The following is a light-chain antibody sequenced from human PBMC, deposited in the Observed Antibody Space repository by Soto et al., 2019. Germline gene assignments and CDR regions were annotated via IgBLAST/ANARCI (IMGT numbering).Light chain of an antibody. J-gene: IGKJ1*01. CDR2: GAS. Sequence: EIVLTQSPGTRSLSPGERATLSCRASQSVSGSYLAWYQQKPGQAPRLLIYGASSRATGIPDRFSGSGSGTDFTLPISRLEPEDFAVYYCQHYGSSWTFGQGTKVDIK. CDR1: QSVSGSY. CDR3: QHYGSSWT. V-gene: IGKV3-20*01.